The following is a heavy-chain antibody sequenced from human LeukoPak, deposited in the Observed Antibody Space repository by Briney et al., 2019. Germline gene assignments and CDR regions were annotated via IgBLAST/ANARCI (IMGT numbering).Heavy chain of an antibody. CDR2: ICTSGST. Sequence: SETLSLTCSVSGGSINNYYWSWIRQPAGKVLEWIGRICTSGSTNYNPSLKSRVTISGDTSKNQFSLRLSSVTAADTAVYYCARASYSYDINGWVPFDYWGQGTLVTVSS. CDR3: ARASYSYDINGWVPFDY. V-gene: IGHV4-4*07. J-gene: IGHJ4*02. CDR1: GGSINNYY. D-gene: IGHD3-22*01.